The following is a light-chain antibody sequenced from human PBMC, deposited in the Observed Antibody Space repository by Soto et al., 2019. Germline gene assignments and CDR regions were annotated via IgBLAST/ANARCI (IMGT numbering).Light chain of an antibody. V-gene: IGLV2-14*03. CDR3: SSYKSTSTPYV. CDR2: DVT. Sequence: QSVLTQPASVSGSPGQSITISCTGTSSDFGSYNYVSWYQQHPGKAPKLIIYDVTNRPAGISSRFSASKSGDTASLTISVFQADDEADYFCSSYKSTSTPYVFGTGTKVTVL. CDR1: SSDFGSYNY. J-gene: IGLJ1*01.